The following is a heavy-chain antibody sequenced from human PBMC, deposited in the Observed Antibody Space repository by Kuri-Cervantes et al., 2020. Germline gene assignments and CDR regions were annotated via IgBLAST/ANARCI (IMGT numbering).Heavy chain of an antibody. Sequence: GSLRLSCTVSGGSVSSGSYYWSWIRQPPGKGLEWIGYIYYSGSTNYNPSLKSRVTISVDTSKNQFSLNLNSVTAADTAVYYCARDATNYDYVWGSYRTYGMDVWGQGTTVTVSS. CDR1: GGSVSSGSYY. CDR3: ARDATNYDYVWGSYRTYGMDV. J-gene: IGHJ6*02. V-gene: IGHV4-61*01. D-gene: IGHD3-16*02. CDR2: IYYSGST.